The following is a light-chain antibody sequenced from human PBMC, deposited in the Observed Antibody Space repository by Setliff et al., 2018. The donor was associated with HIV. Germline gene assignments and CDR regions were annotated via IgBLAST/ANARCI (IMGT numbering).Light chain of an antibody. V-gene: IGLV2-14*01. Sequence: ALPQPASVSGSPGQSITISCTGTSSDVGGYNYVSWYQQHPGKAPKLILYEVTYRPSGVSNRFSGSKSGSAASLTISGLQADDEADYYCTSFTNSDSHYVFGSGTKVTVL. J-gene: IGLJ1*01. CDR2: EVT. CDR3: TSFTNSDSHYV. CDR1: SSDVGGYNY.